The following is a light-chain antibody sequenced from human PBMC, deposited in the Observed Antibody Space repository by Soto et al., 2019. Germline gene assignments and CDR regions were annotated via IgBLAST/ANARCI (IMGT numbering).Light chain of an antibody. Sequence: AIQLTHSPSSLSASVGDRVTITCRASQGISSALAWYQQKPGKAPRLLIYDASSLESGVPSRFSGSGSGTHFTLTISSLQPEDFATYYCQQFNSYPYTFGQGTKLEIK. V-gene: IGKV1-13*02. CDR2: DAS. J-gene: IGKJ2*01. CDR1: QGISSA. CDR3: QQFNSYPYT.